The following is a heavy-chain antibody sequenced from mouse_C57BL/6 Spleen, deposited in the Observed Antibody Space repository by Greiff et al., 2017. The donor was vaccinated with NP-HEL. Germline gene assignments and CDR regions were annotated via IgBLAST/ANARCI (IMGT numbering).Heavy chain of an antibody. V-gene: IGHV1-69*01. D-gene: IGHD3-3*01. Sequence: QVHVKQPGAELVMPGASVKLSCKASGYTFTSYWMHWVKQRPGQGLEWIGEIDPSDSYTNYNQKFKGKSTLTVDKSSSTAYMQLSSLTSEDSAVYYCARSGTSFDYWGQGTTLTVSS. CDR1: GYTFTSYW. CDR2: IDPSDSYT. CDR3: ARSGTSFDY. J-gene: IGHJ2*01.